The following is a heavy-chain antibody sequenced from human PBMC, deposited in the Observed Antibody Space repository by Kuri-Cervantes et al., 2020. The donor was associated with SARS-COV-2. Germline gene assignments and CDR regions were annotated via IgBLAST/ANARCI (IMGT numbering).Heavy chain of an antibody. Sequence: ASVKVSCKASGYTFTSYYMHWVRQAPGQGLEWMGIINPSGGSTSYAQKFQGRVTMTRDTSTSTAYMELSRLRSDDTAVYHCARSSVGDLGWFDPWGQGTLVTVSS. CDR2: INPSGGST. V-gene: IGHV1-46*01. CDR3: ARSSVGDLGWFDP. J-gene: IGHJ5*02. CDR1: GYTFTSYY. D-gene: IGHD3-10*01.